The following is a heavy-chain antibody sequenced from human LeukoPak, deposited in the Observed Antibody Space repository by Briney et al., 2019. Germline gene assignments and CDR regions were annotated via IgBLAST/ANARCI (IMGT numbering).Heavy chain of an antibody. Sequence: GGSLGLSCAGSGFTFSSYAMSWVRQAPGQGLEWVSVISDSGDYTSYADSVRGRFTISRDNSRNTLYLQMISLRPEDTAVYYCAKDTSIGKYCTNGVCSPFDYWGQGTLVTVSS. CDR2: ISDSGDYT. CDR1: GFTFSSYA. D-gene: IGHD2-8*01. CDR3: AKDTSIGKYCTNGVCSPFDY. J-gene: IGHJ4*02. V-gene: IGHV3-23*01.